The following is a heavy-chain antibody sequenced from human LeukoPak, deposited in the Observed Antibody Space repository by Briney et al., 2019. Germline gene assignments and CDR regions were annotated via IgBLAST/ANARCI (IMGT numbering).Heavy chain of an antibody. CDR1: GFTFSSNA. V-gene: IGHV3-30*18. CDR3: AKSSPGSGSLDY. Sequence: GGSLRLSCAASGFTFSSNAMHWVRQAPGKGLEWVAVISYDGSNKYYADSVKGRFTISRDNSKNTLYLQMNSLRAEDTAVYYCAKSSPGSGSLDYWGQGTLVTVSS. J-gene: IGHJ4*02. CDR2: ISYDGSNK. D-gene: IGHD3-10*01.